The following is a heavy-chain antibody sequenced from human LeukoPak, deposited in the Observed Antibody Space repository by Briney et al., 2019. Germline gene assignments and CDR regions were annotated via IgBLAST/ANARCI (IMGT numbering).Heavy chain of an antibody. Sequence: PSETLSLTCAVYGGSFSGYYWTWIRQPPGRGLEWIGEINHSGSTNYNPSLKSRVTISVDTSKSQFSLKLNSVTAADTAIYHCARGRDPYWGQGTLVTVSS. CDR1: GGSFSGYY. V-gene: IGHV4-34*01. CDR2: INHSGST. J-gene: IGHJ4*02. D-gene: IGHD5-24*01. CDR3: ARGRDPY.